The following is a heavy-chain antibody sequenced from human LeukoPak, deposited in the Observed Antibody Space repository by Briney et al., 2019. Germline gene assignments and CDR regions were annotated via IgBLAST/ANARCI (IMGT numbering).Heavy chain of an antibody. CDR3: ARAPHSSSWDDAFDI. CDR2: IIPIFGTA. V-gene: IGHV1-69*13. CDR1: GYTFTSYG. D-gene: IGHD6-13*01. J-gene: IGHJ3*02. Sequence: SVTVSCKASGYTFTSYGISWVRQAPGQGLEWMGGIIPIFGTANYAQKFQGRVTITADESTSTAYMELSSLRSEDTAVYYCARAPHSSSWDDAFDIWGQGTMVTVSS.